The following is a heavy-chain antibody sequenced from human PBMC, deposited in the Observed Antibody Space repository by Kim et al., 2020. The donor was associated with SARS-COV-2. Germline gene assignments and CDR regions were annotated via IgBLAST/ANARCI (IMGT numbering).Heavy chain of an antibody. V-gene: IGHV4-59*08. Sequence: SETLSLTCTVSGGSISSYYWSWIRQPPGKGLEWIGYIYYSGSTNYNPSLKSRVTISVDTSKNQFSLKLSSVTAADTAVYYCARVKLGYCSGGSCTVSWFDPWGQGTLVTVSS. CDR1: GGSISSYY. CDR2: IYYSGST. CDR3: ARVKLGYCSGGSCTVSWFDP. D-gene: IGHD2-15*01. J-gene: IGHJ5*02.